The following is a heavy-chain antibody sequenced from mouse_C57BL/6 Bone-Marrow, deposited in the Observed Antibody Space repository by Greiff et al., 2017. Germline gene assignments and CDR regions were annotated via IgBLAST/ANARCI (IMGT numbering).Heavy chain of an antibody. CDR2: IDPEAGGT. CDR1: GYTFTGYE. J-gene: IGHJ4*01. Sequence: VKLQESGAELVKPGASVTLSCKASGYTFTGYEMHWVKQTPVHGLEWIGAIDPEAGGTAYNQKFKGKAILTADKSSSTAYMELRSLTSEDSAVYYGTRGDYYAMDYWGQGTSVPVSS. V-gene: IGHV1-15*01. CDR3: TRGDYYAMDY.